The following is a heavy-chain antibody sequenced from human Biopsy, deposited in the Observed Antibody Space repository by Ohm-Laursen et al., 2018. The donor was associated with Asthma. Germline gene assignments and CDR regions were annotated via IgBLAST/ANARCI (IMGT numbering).Heavy chain of an antibody. CDR3: VRGSSSWHHGPFHYYYGLDV. J-gene: IGHJ6*02. Sequence: GTLSLTCSLSSGSGGYMRSGNYYWGWIHQPPGKGLECIGSIYYSGTTYYNPSLESRVTVSAETSKNQFSLKLTSVTAADTAVYYCVRGSSSWHHGPFHYYYGLDVWGQGTTATVSS. CDR1: SGSGGYMRSGNYY. V-gene: IGHV4-39*01. CDR2: IYYSGTT. D-gene: IGHD6-13*01.